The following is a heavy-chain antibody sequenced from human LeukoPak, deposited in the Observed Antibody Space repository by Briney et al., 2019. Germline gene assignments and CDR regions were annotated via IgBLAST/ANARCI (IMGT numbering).Heavy chain of an antibody. J-gene: IGHJ4*02. CDR3: AREVDTAMVLDG. CDR1: GGSISSGDYY. D-gene: IGHD5-18*01. Sequence: SETLSLTCTVSGGSISSGDYYRSWIRQPPGKGLEWIGYIYYSGSTYYNPSLKSRVTISVDTSKNQFSLKLSSVTAADTAVYYCAREVDTAMVLDGWGQGTLVTVSS. V-gene: IGHV4-30-4*01. CDR2: IYYSGST.